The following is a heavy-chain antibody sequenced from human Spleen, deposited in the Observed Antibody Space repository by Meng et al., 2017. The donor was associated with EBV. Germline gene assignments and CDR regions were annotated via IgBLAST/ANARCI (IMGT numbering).Heavy chain of an antibody. V-gene: IGHV2-5*02. CDR1: GFSISTSGVS. CDR2: IFWDDDK. CDR3: AHRRRGRGVGFDY. J-gene: IGHJ4*02. Sequence: GSGPTRANATTTLSLTSTVSGFSISTSGVSGAGTRQPPGKALEWLALIFWDDDKRYSPSLKSRLTITKDTSKNQVVLTMTNMDPVDSATYFCAHRRRGRGVGFDYWGQGTLVTVSS. D-gene: IGHD2-8*02.